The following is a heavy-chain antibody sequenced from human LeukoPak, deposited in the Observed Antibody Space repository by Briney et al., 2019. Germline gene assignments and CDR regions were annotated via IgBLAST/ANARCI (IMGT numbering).Heavy chain of an antibody. D-gene: IGHD4-17*01. J-gene: IGHJ4*02. CDR1: GFTVSSNY. CDR3: AKYRYGDYAHNFDY. V-gene: IGHV3-23*01. Sequence: GGSLRLSCAASGFTVSSNYMSWVRQAPGKGLEWVSAISGSGGSTYYADSVKGRFTISRDNSKNTLYLQMSSLRAEDTAVYYCAKYRYGDYAHNFDYWGQGTLVTVSS. CDR2: ISGSGGST.